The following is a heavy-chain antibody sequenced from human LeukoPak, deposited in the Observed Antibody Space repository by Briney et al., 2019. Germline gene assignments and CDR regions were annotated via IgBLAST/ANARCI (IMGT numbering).Heavy chain of an antibody. D-gene: IGHD6-13*01. Sequence: SCAASGFTFSSYAMHWVRQAPGKGLEWVAVISYDGSNKYYADSVKGRFTISRDNSKITLYLQMNSLRAEDTAVYYCARDRGSGQQLVNYFDYWGQGTLVTVSS. CDR2: ISYDGSNK. CDR1: GFTFSSYA. CDR3: ARDRGSGQQLVNYFDY. J-gene: IGHJ4*02. V-gene: IGHV3-30-3*01.